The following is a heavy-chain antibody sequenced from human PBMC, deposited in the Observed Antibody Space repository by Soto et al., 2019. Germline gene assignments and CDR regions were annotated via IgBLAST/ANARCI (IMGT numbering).Heavy chain of an antibody. D-gene: IGHD3-22*01. J-gene: IGHJ4*02. CDR2: IDPSDSQT. Sequence: GESLKISCKGAGYSFAGYWITWVRQKPGKGLEWMGRIDPSDSQTYYSPSFRGHVTISVTKSITTVFLQWSSLRASDTAMYYCARQIYDSDTGPNFQYYFDSWGQGTPVTVSS. CDR3: ARQIYDSDTGPNFQYYFDS. V-gene: IGHV5-10-1*01. CDR1: GYSFAGYW.